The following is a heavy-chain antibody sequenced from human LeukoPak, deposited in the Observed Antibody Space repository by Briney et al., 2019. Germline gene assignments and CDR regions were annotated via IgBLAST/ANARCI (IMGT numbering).Heavy chain of an antibody. CDR1: GFTFSSYA. CDR2: ISYDGSNK. Sequence: PGGSLRLSCAASGFTFSSYAMHWVRQAPGKGLEWGALISYDGSNKYCADSVKRRFTISRDNSKNTLYLQINSLRAEDTAVYYCARDGGPGTGSYYGGYFQHWGQGTLVTVSS. D-gene: IGHD3-10*01. V-gene: IGHV3-30-3*01. CDR3: ARDGGPGTGSYYGGYFQH. J-gene: IGHJ1*01.